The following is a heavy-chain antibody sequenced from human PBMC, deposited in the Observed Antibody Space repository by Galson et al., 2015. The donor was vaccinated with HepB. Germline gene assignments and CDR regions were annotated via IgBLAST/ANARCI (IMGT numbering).Heavy chain of an antibody. CDR3: AKGPHTMRYTGSKGRFDY. CDR2: IRYDGSNK. J-gene: IGHJ4*02. D-gene: IGHD3-22*01. V-gene: IGHV3-30*02. CDR1: GFTFSSYG. Sequence: SLRLSCAASGFTFSSYGMHWVRQAPGKGLEWVAFIRYDGSNKYYADSVKGRFTISRDNSKNTLYLQMNSLRAEDTAVYYCAKGPHTMRYTGSKGRFDYWDQVSLLTVSS.